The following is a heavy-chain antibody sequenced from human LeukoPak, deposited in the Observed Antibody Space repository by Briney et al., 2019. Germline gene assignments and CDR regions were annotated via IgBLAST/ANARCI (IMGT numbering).Heavy chain of an antibody. CDR2: INHSGGT. V-gene: IGHV4-34*01. CDR1: GGSFSDYY. J-gene: IGHJ3*01. CDR3: AGELRDHRGGFDV. D-gene: IGHD1-1*01. Sequence: SETLSLTCDVYGGSFSDYYWSWIRQPPGKGLEWIGEINHSGGTNYNPSLESRVTISVDTSKDQFSLKLSSVTAADTAVYYCAGELRDHRGGFDVWGQGTMVTVSS.